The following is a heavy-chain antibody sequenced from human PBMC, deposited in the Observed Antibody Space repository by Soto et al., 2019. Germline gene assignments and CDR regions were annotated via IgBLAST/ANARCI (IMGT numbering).Heavy chain of an antibody. D-gene: IGHD3-22*01. CDR3: ARAQHYYDRSGYYTALYYLDY. Sequence: QVELVQSGTEVKKPGASVKVSCKASHYTFASYGISWVRQAPGQGLEWMGWISGYNANADYSPKFQGRVTMTTDTSTSTAYMELRSLRSDDTAVYYCARAQHYYDRSGYYTALYYLDYWGQGTLVSVSS. CDR1: HYTFASYG. V-gene: IGHV1-18*01. CDR2: ISGYNANA. J-gene: IGHJ4*02.